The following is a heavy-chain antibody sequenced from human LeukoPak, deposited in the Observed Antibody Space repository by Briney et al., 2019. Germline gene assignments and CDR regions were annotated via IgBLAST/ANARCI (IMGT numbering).Heavy chain of an antibody. CDR1: GGSFGGYY. CDR2: INHSGST. D-gene: IGHD4-17*01. V-gene: IGHV4-34*01. CDR3: AREVTTSRYYYYYMDV. J-gene: IGHJ6*03. Sequence: SETLSLTCAVYGGSFGGYYWSWIRQPPGKGLEWIGEINHSGSTNYNPSLKSRVTISVDTSKNQFSLKLSSVTAADTAVYYCAREVTTSRYYYYYMDVWGKGTTVTVSS.